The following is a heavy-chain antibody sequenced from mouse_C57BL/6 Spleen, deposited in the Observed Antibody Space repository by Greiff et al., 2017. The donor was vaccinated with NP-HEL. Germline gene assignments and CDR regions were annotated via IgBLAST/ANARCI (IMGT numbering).Heavy chain of an antibody. CDR1: GYTFTSYT. CDR2: INPSSGYT. CDR3: APLYYDYDGGRDY. V-gene: IGHV1-4*01. Sequence: VQLVESGAELARPGASVKMSCKASGYTFTSYTMHWVKQRPGQGLEWIGYINPSSGYTKYNQKFKDKATLTADKSSSTAYMQLSSLTSEDSSVYYFAPLYYDYDGGRDYWGQGTTLTVSS. J-gene: IGHJ2*01. D-gene: IGHD2-4*01.